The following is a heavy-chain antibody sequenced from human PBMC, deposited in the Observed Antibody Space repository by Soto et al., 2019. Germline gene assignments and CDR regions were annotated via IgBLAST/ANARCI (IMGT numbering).Heavy chain of an antibody. Sequence: ASVKVCWKSSGYTFTNHGINWVRQAPGQGLEWMGWINPYNANTNYAQKLQGRVTMTTDTSTSTAYMDLRSLTSDDTAVYYCARDRVAGIWGDAFDIWGQGTIVTV. V-gene: IGHV1-18*04. CDR2: INPYNANT. D-gene: IGHD3-16*01. CDR3: ARDRVAGIWGDAFDI. J-gene: IGHJ3*02. CDR1: GYTFTNHG.